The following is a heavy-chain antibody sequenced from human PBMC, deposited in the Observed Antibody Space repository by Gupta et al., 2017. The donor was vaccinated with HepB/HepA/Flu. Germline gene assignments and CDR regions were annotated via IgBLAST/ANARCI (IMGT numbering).Heavy chain of an antibody. J-gene: IGHJ6*02. D-gene: IGHD6-13*01. CDR3: ARDPFRVAAAGSVRRRYYYGMDV. V-gene: IGHV4-39*02. Sequence: QLQLQDSGPGLVKPSETLSLTCTVSGGSISSSTYLWGWIRQPPGKGLEWIGRIYDSGNTFYNPSLQSRVTISLDKSKNQFSLKLRSVTAADTAVYYCARDPFRVAAAGSVRRRYYYGMDVWGQGTTVTVSS. CDR1: GGSISSSTYL. CDR2: IYDSGNT.